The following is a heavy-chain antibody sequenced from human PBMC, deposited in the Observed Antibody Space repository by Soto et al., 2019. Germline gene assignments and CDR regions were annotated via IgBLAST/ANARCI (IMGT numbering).Heavy chain of an antibody. CDR3: ARDKGARGGSCYSRTGGYYYGMDG. J-gene: IGHJ6*02. V-gene: IGHV3-66*03. CDR1: GFTVSSNY. D-gene: IGHD2-15*01. Sequence: PGGSLRLSCAASGFTVSSNYMSWVRQAPGKGLEWVSVIYSCGSTYYADSVKGRFTISRNNSKNTLYLQMNSLRAEDTAVYYCARDKGARGGSCYSRTGGYYYGMDGWGQGTTVTVSS. CDR2: IYSCGST.